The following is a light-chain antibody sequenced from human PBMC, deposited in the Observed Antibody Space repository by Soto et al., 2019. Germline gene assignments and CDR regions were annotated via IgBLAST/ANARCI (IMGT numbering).Light chain of an antibody. CDR3: QQYNDWPLT. CDR2: GAF. J-gene: IGKJ1*01. V-gene: IGKV3-15*01. Sequence: EVVLTQSPAILSLSPGERATLSCRASQSVSSNLAWYQQKPGQAPSLLIYGAFTRATGIPARFSGTGSGTEFTLTISSLQSEDFALYYCQQYNDWPLTFGQGAKVAIK. CDR1: QSVSSN.